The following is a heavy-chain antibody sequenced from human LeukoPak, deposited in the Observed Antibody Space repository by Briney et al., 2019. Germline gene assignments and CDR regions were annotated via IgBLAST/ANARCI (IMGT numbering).Heavy chain of an antibody. CDR3: ARVTGSIDY. CDR2: MNPNSGNT. D-gene: IGHD1-26*01. V-gene: IGHV1-8*01. J-gene: IGHJ4*02. Sequence: GASVKVSCRASGYAFTSYDINWVRQATGQGLEWMGWMNPNSGNTGYAQKFQGRVTMTRDPSLSTAYMELSSLRFEDTAVYYCARVTGSIDYWGQGPVVTVSS. CDR1: GYAFTSYD.